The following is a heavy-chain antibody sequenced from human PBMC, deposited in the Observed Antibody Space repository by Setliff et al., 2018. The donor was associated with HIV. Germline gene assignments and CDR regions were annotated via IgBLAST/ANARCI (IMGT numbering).Heavy chain of an antibody. V-gene: IGHV4-59*01. CDR2: IYYSGST. CDR3: ARSPGVDTNMAFDY. Sequence: SETLSLTCSVTGGSIINYFWGWIRMPPGKGLEWIGYIYYSGSTDYNPSLKSRVTISVDTSKNQVSLKLNSVTAAGTAVYYCARSPGVDTNMAFDYWGQGTLVTVSS. D-gene: IGHD5-18*01. J-gene: IGHJ4*02. CDR1: GGSIINYF.